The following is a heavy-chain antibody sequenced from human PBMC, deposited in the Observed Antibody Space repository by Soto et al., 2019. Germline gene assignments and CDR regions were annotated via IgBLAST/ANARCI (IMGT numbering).Heavy chain of an antibody. CDR2: IYYSGST. D-gene: IGHD1-1*01. CDR3: ARRYGYSFDY. CDR1: GGSISSYY. J-gene: IGHJ4*02. V-gene: IGHV4-59*08. Sequence: PSETLSLTCTVSGGSISSYYWSWIRQPPGKGLEWIGYIYYSGSTNYNPSLKSRVTTSVDTSKNQFSLKLSSVTAADTAVYYCARRYGYSFDYWGQGTLVTVSS.